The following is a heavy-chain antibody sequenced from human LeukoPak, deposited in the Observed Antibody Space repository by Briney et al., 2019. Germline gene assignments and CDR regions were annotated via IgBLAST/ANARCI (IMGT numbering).Heavy chain of an antibody. J-gene: IGHJ5*02. V-gene: IGHV1-46*01. CDR2: ISPSGDGP. Sequence: ASVQISCKTSGHTFTTYYVHLVRQAPGQGLEWMGVISPSGDGPYYPQRFQGRVTLASDTSTSTVYMELSSLRSEDTAIFFCAKETPNTGWFDPWGQGTLVTVSS. D-gene: IGHD2-15*01. CDR1: GHTFTTYY. CDR3: AKETPNTGWFDP.